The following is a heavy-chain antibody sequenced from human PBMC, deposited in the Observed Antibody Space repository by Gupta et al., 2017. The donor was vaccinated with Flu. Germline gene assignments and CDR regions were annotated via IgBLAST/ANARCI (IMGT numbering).Heavy chain of an antibody. Sequence: EVQLVESGGDLVKPGGSLRLSCAASGFPFSAYTIDWVRQAPGKGLEWVSYITSTSAYIQYADSVKGRFTISRDNAKNSVYLQMDSLRAEDTAVYFCARWRPSKDSHYYGLDVWGRGTTVTVSS. CDR1: GFPFSAYT. D-gene: IGHD4-11*01. CDR2: ITSTSAYI. CDR3: ARWRPSKDSHYYGLDV. V-gene: IGHV3-21*01. J-gene: IGHJ6*02.